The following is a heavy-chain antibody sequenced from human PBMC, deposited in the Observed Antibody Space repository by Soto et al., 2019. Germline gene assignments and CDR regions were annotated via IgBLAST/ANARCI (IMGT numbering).Heavy chain of an antibody. CDR1: GFTFSIYG. CDR2: LSYDGTNK. J-gene: IGHJ4*02. D-gene: IGHD4-17*01. CDR3: AKLPAYGAPTGSGY. V-gene: IGHV3-30*18. Sequence: QVHLVESGGGVVQPGRSLRLSCAASGFTFSIYGMHWVRQAPGKGLEWVADLSYDGTNKYYRDSVKGRFTISRDNSKNALYLQMASLRPEDTAVYYCAKLPAYGAPTGSGYWGQGTLVTVSS.